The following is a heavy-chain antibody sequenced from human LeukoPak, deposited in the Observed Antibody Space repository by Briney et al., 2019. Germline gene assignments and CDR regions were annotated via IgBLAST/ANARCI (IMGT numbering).Heavy chain of an antibody. Sequence: SETLSLTCTVSGGSISSYYWSWIRQPPGKGLEWIGYIYYSGSTNYNPSLKSRVTISVDTSKNQFSLKLSSVTAADTAVYHCARQGRWYFDLWGRGTLVTVSS. CDR2: IYYSGST. CDR3: ARQGRWYFDL. V-gene: IGHV4-59*08. J-gene: IGHJ2*01. CDR1: GGSISSYY.